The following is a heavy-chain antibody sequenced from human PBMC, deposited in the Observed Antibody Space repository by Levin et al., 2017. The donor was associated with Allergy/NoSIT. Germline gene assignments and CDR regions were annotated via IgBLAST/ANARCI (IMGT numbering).Heavy chain of an antibody. J-gene: IGHJ5*02. CDR2: INPSGGST. CDR3: ARDWSYSYVGA. CDR1: GYTFTSYY. V-gene: IGHV1-46*01. Sequence: GESLKISCKASGYTFTSYYMHWVRQAPGQGLEWMGIINPSGGSTSYAQKFQGRVTMTRDTSTSTVYMELSSLRSEDTAVYYCARDWSYSYVGAWGQGTLVTVSS. D-gene: IGHD5-18*01.